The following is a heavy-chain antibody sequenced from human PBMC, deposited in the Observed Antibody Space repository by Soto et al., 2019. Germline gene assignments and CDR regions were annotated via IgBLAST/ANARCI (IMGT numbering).Heavy chain of an antibody. D-gene: IGHD6-19*01. CDR2: IYYSGST. V-gene: IGHV4-39*01. Sequence: PSETLSLTCTVSGGSISSSSYYWGWIRQPPGKGLEWIGSIYYSGSTYYNPSLKSRVTISVDTSKNQFSLKLGSVTAADTAVYYCARRIRYSSGWYDYWGQGTLVTVSS. CDR3: ARRIRYSSGWYDY. CDR1: GGSISSSSYY. J-gene: IGHJ4*02.